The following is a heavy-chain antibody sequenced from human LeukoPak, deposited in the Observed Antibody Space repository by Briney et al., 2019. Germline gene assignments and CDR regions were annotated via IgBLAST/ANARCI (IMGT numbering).Heavy chain of an antibody. D-gene: IGHD3-10*01. CDR1: GYTFTSYA. Sequence: ASVKVSCMASGYTFTSYAMNWVRQAPGQGLEWMGWINTNTGNPTYAQGFTGRFVFSLDTSVSTAYLQISSLKAEDTAVYYCARCPLLWFGELSDGGIWFDPWGQGTLVTVSS. V-gene: IGHV7-4-1*02. J-gene: IGHJ5*02. CDR2: INTNTGNP. CDR3: ARCPLLWFGELSDGGIWFDP.